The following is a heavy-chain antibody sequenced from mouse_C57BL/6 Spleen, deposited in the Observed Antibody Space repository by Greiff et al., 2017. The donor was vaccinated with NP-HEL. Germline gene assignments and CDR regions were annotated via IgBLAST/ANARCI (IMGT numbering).Heavy chain of an antibody. D-gene: IGHD2-4*01. CDR2: IYPGDGDT. CDR1: GYAFSSSW. Sequence: VQLQQSGPELVKPGASVKISCKASGYAFSSSWMNWVKQRPGKGLEWIGRIYPGDGDTNYNGKFKGKATLTADKSSSTAYMQLSSLTSEDSAVYFCARCYYDYEGWFAYWGQGTLVTVSA. V-gene: IGHV1-82*01. CDR3: ARCYYDYEGWFAY. J-gene: IGHJ3*01.